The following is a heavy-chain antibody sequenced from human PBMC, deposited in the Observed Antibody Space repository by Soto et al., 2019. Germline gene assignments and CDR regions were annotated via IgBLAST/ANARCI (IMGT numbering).Heavy chain of an antibody. J-gene: IGHJ4*02. V-gene: IGHV3-30-3*01. CDR2: ISYDGSNK. D-gene: IGHD2-15*01. CDR1: GFTFSSYA. Sequence: QVQLVESGGGVVQPGRSLRLSCAASGFTFSSYAMHWVRQAPGKGLEGVGVISYDGSNKYYADSVKGRFTISRDNSKNRLYLQMNSLRAEDTAVYYCASPIPCSGGRCYHPGGQGTLVTVSS. CDR3: ASPIPCSGGRCYHP.